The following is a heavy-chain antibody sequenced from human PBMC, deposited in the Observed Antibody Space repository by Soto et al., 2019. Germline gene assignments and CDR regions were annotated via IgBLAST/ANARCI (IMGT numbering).Heavy chain of an antibody. Sequence: QLQLQESGPGLVKPSETLSLTCTVSGGSISSSSYYWGWIRQPPGKGLEWIGSIYYSGSTYYNPSLKSRVTISVDTSKNQFSLKLSCVAAADTAVYYGARQRGRWDIVVVVDAPDYWGQGTLVTVS. J-gene: IGHJ4*02. D-gene: IGHD2-15*01. V-gene: IGHV4-39*01. CDR2: IYYSGST. CDR3: ARQRGRWDIVVVVDAPDY. CDR1: GGSISSSSYY.